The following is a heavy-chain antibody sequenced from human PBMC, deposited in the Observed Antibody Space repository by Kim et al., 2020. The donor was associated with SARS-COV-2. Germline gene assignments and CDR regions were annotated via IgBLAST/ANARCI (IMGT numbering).Heavy chain of an antibody. Sequence: TYYNPSLKSRVTISVDTSKNQFSLKLSSVTAADTAVYYCASRDYYGMDVWGQGTTVTVSS. CDR2: T. V-gene: IGHV4-39*01. J-gene: IGHJ6*02. CDR3: ASRDYYGMDV.